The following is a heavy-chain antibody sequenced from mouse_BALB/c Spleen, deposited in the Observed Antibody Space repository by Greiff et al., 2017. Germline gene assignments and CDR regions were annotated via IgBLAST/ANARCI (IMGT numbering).Heavy chain of an antibody. CDR3: ARDPPMDY. V-gene: IGHV5-17*02. CDR2: ISSGSSTI. Sequence: EVQVVESGGGLVQPGGSRKLSCAASGFTFSSFGMHWVRQAPEKGLEWVAYISSGSSTIYYADTVKGRFTISRDNPKNTLFLQMTSLRSEDTAMYYCARDPPMDYWGQGTSVTVSS. CDR1: GFTFSSFG. J-gene: IGHJ4*01.